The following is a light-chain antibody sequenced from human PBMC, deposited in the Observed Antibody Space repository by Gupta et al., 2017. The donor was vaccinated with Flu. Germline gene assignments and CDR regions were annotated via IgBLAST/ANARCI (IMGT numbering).Light chain of an antibody. CDR1: SSNIGRYNY. Sequence: QSVLTQPPSVSAAPGQKVTISCSGSSSNIGRYNYVSWYQQVPGAAPTLLIYENNRRPSGIPDRFSGSKADPSATLGITGVQTGDEADYYCATWDNSLSGVIFGGGTKLTVL. J-gene: IGLJ2*01. CDR2: ENN. CDR3: ATWDNSLSGVI. V-gene: IGLV1-51*02.